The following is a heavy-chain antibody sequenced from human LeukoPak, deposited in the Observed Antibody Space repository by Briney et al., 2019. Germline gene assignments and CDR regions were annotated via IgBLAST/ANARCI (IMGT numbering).Heavy chain of an antibody. Sequence: PSETLSLTCTVSGGSISSSPYYWGWIRQPPGKGLEWIGSIYYSGTTHYSPSLESRVTISVDTSKNQFSLKLASVTAADTAIYYCAKGAGGFSYYNWFDPWGQGTLVTVSS. CDR2: IYYSGTT. CDR1: GGSISSSPYY. J-gene: IGHJ5*02. CDR3: AKGAGGFSYYNWFDP. V-gene: IGHV4-39*07. D-gene: IGHD5-18*01.